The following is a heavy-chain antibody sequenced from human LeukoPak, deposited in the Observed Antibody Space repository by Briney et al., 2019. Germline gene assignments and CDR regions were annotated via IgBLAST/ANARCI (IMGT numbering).Heavy chain of an antibody. CDR1: GFTFSSYS. J-gene: IGHJ4*02. CDR2: ISSSSSYI. Sequence: GGSLRLSCAASGFTFSSYSMNWVRQAPGKGLEWVSSISSSSSYIYYADSVKGRFTISRDNANNSLYLQMNSLRAEDTAVYYCARAMEESYYFDYWGQGTLVTVSS. V-gene: IGHV3-21*01. CDR3: ARAMEESYYFDY. D-gene: IGHD3-16*01.